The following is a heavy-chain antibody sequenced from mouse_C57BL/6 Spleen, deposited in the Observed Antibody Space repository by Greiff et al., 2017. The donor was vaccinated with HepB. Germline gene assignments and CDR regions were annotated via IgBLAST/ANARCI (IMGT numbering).Heavy chain of an antibody. V-gene: IGHV1-80*01. D-gene: IGHD2-2*01. CDR3: ARWLPPYYAMDY. CDR2: IYPGDGDT. J-gene: IGHJ4*01. Sequence: VQVVESGAELVKPGASVKISCKASGYAFSSYWMNWVKQRPGKGLEWIGQIYPGDGDTNYNGKFKGKATLTADKSSSTAYMQLSSLTSEDSAVYFCARWLPPYYAMDYWGQGTSVTVSS. CDR1: GYAFSSYW.